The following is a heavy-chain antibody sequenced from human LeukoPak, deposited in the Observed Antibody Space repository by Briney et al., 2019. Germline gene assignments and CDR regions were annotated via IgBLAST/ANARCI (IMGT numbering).Heavy chain of an antibody. CDR3: ARDFFHSSESRPFDY. CDR2: ISSSGSTI. V-gene: IGHV3-11*04. Sequence: AGGSLRLSCAASGFTFSDYYMSWIRQAPGKGLEWVSYISSSGSTIYYADSVKGRFTISRDNAKNSLYLQMNSLRAEDTAVYYCARDFFHSSESRPFDYWGQGTLVTVSS. J-gene: IGHJ4*02. CDR1: GFTFSDYY. D-gene: IGHD3-22*01.